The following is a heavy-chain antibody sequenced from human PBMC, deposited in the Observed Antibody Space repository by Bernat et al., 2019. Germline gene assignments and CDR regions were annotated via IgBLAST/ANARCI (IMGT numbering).Heavy chain of an antibody. J-gene: IGHJ4*02. CDR1: GFTFSSYW. D-gene: IGHD6-13*01. CDR2: IKQDGSEK. Sequence: EVQLVESGGGLVQPGGSLRLSCAASGFTFSSYWMSWVRQAPGKGLEWVANIKQDGSEKYYVDSVKVRFTISRDNAKNSLYLQMNSLRAEDTAVYYCASWYSSSWYDYFDYWGQGTLVTVSS. CDR3: ASWYSSSWYDYFDY. V-gene: IGHV3-7*01.